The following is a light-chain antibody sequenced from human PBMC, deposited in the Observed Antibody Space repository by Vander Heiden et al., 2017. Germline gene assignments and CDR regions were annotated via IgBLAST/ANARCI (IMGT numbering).Light chain of an antibody. CDR2: DAS. V-gene: IGKV1-33*01. CDR1: QDISNH. CDR3: QQYDNVPYT. Sequence: DIQMTQSPSSLSASLGDRVTITCQARQDISNHLNWYQQKPGKAPKGLIYDASNLETGVPSRVSGSGSGAYFTFTISSLQPEDIGTYYCQQYDNVPYTFGQGTKLEIK. J-gene: IGKJ2*01.